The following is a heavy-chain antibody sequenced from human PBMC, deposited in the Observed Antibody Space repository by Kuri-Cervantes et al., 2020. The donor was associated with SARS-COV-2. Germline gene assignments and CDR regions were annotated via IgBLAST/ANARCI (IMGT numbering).Heavy chain of an antibody. CDR1: GFTFSSYA. V-gene: IGHV3-23*01. D-gene: IGHD3-22*01. J-gene: IGHJ4*02. CDR2: ISGSGGST. CDR3: AKDRSGYYQY. Sequence: ETLSLTCAASGFTFSSYAMSWVRQAPGKGLEWVSAISGSGGSTYYADSVKGRFTISRDNSKNTLYLQMNSLRAEDTAVYYCAKDRSGYYQYWGQGTLVTVSS.